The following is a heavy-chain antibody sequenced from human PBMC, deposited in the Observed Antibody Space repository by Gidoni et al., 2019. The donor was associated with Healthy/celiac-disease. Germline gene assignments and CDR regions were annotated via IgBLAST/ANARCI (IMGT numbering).Heavy chain of an antibody. CDR2: IIPIFGTA. Sequence: QVQLVQSGAEVKKPGSSVKVSCTASGCTFSSYAISWLRQAPEQGLEWMGGIIPIFGTANYAQKFQGRVTITADASTSTAYMELSSLRSEDTAVYYCARGVDYDILTGYYPSYYYYGMDVWGQGTTVTVSS. CDR1: GCTFSSYA. J-gene: IGHJ6*02. V-gene: IGHV1-69*01. CDR3: ARGVDYDILTGYYPSYYYYGMDV. D-gene: IGHD3-9*01.